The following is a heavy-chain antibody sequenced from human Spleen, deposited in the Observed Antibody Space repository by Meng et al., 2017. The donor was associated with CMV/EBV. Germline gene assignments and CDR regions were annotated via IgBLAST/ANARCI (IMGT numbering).Heavy chain of an antibody. Sequence: LPSPVSGGPIIFPYLSCIRRPPGRGLEGIGYIYTSGRPTYTPPLKSRVTKSLDTSKNQFSRKRSSVPAADPAVYYGAGGVGGLFDYWGQGTLVTVSS. CDR3: AGGVGGLFDY. CDR1: GGPIIFPY. J-gene: IGHJ4*02. V-gene: IGHV4-59*11. D-gene: IGHD3-16*01. CDR2: IYTSGRP.